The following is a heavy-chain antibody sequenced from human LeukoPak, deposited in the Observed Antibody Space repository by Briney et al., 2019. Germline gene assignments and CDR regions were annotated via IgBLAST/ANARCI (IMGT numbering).Heavy chain of an antibody. CDR2: IYYSGST. Sequence: SETLSLTCTVSGGSISSYYWSWIRQPPGKGLEWIGYIYYSGSTNYNPSLKSRVTISVDKSKNQFSLKLSSVTAADTAVYYCARGIAPAGTLLFDYWGQGTLVTVSS. D-gene: IGHD6-13*01. CDR1: GGSISSYY. V-gene: IGHV4-59*12. CDR3: ARGIAPAGTLLFDY. J-gene: IGHJ4*02.